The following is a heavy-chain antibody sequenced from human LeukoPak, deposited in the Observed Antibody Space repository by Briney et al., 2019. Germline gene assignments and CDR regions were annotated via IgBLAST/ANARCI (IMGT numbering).Heavy chain of an antibody. Sequence: GGSLRLSCAVSGFAVSSRYMSWVRQAPGGGLEGVSVLYSDGTTYYADSVKGRFTISRDNPKNTLYLQMNSLRAEASAVYYCARRHLGYYDDYWGQGTLVTVSS. CDR3: ARRHLGYYDDY. V-gene: IGHV3-53*01. CDR1: GFAVSSRY. CDR2: LYSDGTT. J-gene: IGHJ4*02. D-gene: IGHD3-3*01.